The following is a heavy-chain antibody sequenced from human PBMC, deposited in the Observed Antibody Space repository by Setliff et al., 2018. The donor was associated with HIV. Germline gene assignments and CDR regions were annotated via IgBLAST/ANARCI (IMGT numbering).Heavy chain of an antibody. V-gene: IGHV4-61*02. Sequence: SETLSLTCTFSGDSISSGNYYWSWIRQPAGKGLEWIGRIYSTGSTNYNPSLKSRVTISSDTSKNLVSLKLTTVTAADAAVYYCTRDTGYILSGYRPHWYFDLWGRGTLVTVSS. D-gene: IGHD3-9*01. CDR2: IYSTGST. J-gene: IGHJ2*01. CDR3: TRDTGYILSGYRPHWYFDL. CDR1: GDSISSGNYY.